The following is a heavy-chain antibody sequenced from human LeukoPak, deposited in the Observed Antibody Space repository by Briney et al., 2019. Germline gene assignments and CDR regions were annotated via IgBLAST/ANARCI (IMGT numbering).Heavy chain of an antibody. CDR1: GYTFTGYY. V-gene: IGHV1-2*04. CDR2: INPNSGGT. Sequence: ASVKVSCKASGYTFTGYYMHWVRQAPGQGLEWMGWINPNSGGTNYAQKFQGWVTMTRDTSISTAYMELSRLRSDDTAVYYCAREKIAAPYYYSYGMDAWGQGTTVTVSS. CDR3: AREKIAAPYYYSYGMDA. D-gene: IGHD6-6*01. J-gene: IGHJ6*02.